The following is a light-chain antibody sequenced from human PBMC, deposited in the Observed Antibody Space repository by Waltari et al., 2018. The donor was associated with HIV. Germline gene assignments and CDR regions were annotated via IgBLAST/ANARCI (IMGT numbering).Light chain of an antibody. CDR1: SSDVGGSNY. Sequence: QSALTQPASVSGSPGQSITISCTGTSSDVGGSNYVSWYQHHPGRAPKLMIYEVSNRPSGVSNRFSGSKSGNTASLTISGLQAEDDADYYCSSYTSSSPLFGGGTKLTVL. CDR2: EVS. J-gene: IGLJ2*01. CDR3: SSYTSSSPL. V-gene: IGLV2-14*01.